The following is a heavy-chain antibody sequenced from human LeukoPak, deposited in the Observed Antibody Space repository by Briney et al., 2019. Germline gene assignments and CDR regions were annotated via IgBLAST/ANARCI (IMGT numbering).Heavy chain of an antibody. V-gene: IGHV1-8*03. J-gene: IGHJ5*02. CDR1: GYTFTSYD. CDR2: MNPNSGNT. Sequence: ASVKVSCKASGYTFTSYDINWVRQATGQGLEWMGWMNPNSGNTGYAQKFQGRVTITRNTSISTAYMELSSLRSEDTAVYYCARGLLHYYDSSGSPHNWFDPWGQGTLVTVSS. CDR3: ARGLLHYYDSSGSPHNWFDP. D-gene: IGHD3-22*01.